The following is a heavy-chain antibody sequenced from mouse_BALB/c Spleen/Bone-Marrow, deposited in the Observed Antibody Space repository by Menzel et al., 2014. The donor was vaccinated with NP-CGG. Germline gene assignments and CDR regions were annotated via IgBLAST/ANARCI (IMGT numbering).Heavy chain of an antibody. J-gene: IGHJ3*01. CDR3: ARWSNYYGSSYLAY. CDR1: GYAFTNYL. CDR2: IKPGSGGT. V-gene: IGHV1-54*01. D-gene: IGHD1-1*01. Sequence: VQLQESGAELVRPGTSVKVSCKASGYAFTNYLIEWVKQRPGQGLEWIGVIKPGSGGTNYNEKFKGKATLTADKSSSTAYMQLSSLTSDDSAVYVCARWSNYYGSSYLAYWGQGTLVTVSA.